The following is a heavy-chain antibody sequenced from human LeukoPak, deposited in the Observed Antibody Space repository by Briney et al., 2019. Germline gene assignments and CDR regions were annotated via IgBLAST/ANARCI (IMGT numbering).Heavy chain of an antibody. CDR2: ISAYNGNT. D-gene: IGHD2-15*01. V-gene: IGHV1-18*01. CDR3: GRDWVGYCSGGSCYSEVLRWFDP. Sequence: ASVKVSCKASGYTFTSDGISGVRQAPGQGLEWMGSISAYNGNTNNAQKLQGRVAMTTDTSTSTAYMELWSLRSDDTARYYCGRDWVGYCSGGSCYSEVLRWFDPWGQGTLVNVSS. CDR1: GYTFTSDG. J-gene: IGHJ5*02.